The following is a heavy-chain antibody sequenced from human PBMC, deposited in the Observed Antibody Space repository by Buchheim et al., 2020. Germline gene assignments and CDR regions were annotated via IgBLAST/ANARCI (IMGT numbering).Heavy chain of an antibody. CDR1: GYTFTGYY. CDR2: INPNSGGT. J-gene: IGHJ5*02. D-gene: IGHD3-16*01. Sequence: QVQLVQSGAEVKKPGASVKVSCKASGYTFTGYYMHWVRQAPGQGLEWMGWINPNSGGTNYAQQFQGRVTLTRDTSISTAYMELSRLRSEDTAVYYCARERPRGNWFDPWGQGTL. V-gene: IGHV1-2*02. CDR3: ARERPRGNWFDP.